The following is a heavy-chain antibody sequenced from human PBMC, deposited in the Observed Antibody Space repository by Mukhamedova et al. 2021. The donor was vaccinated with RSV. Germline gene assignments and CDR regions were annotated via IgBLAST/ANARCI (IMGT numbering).Heavy chain of an antibody. D-gene: IGHD2-2*03. J-gene: IGHJ5*02. CDR3: ARGPLGYCSSTSCRRPFDP. CDR2: INHSGST. Sequence: IRQPPGKGLEWIGEINHSGSTNYNPSLKSRVTISVDTSKNQFSLKLSSVTAADTAVYYRARGPLGYCSSTSCRRPFDPWGQGTLV. V-gene: IGHV4-34*01.